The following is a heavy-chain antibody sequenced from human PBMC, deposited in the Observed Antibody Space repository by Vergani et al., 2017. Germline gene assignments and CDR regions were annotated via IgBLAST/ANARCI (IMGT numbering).Heavy chain of an antibody. V-gene: IGHV3-30*03. CDR2: ISFDGNKK. CDR1: GFSFTSYG. CDR3: ARRAEGGYNWNYGYWFDP. J-gene: IGHJ5*02. D-gene: IGHD1-7*01. Sequence: QVRLVESGGGVVQPGRSLRLSCAASGFSFTSYGMHWVRQPPGKGLEWVATISFDGNKKDYTEAVKGRFTISRDNAKNSLYLQMNSLRAEDTAVYYCARRAEGGYNWNYGYWFDPWGQGTLVTVSS.